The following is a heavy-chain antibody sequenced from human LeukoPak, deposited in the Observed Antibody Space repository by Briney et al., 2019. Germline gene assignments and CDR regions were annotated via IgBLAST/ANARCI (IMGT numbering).Heavy chain of an antibody. V-gene: IGHV3-9*03. Sequence: PGRSLRLSCAASGFTFDDYAMHWVRQAPGKGLEWVSGISWNSGSIGYADSVKGRFTISRDNAKNSLYLQMNSLRAEDMALYYCVANQLLKDYWGQGTLVTVSS. CDR2: ISWNSGSI. J-gene: IGHJ4*02. CDR3: VANQLLKDY. D-gene: IGHD2-2*01. CDR1: GFTFDDYA.